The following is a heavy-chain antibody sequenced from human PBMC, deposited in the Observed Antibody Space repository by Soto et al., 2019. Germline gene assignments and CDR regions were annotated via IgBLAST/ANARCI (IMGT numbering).Heavy chain of an antibody. D-gene: IGHD2-8*02. Sequence: AXVKVSCKASGYTFTSYGIRWVRQAPGQGLEWMGWISAYNGNTNYAQKLQGRVTMTTDTSTSTAYMELRSLRSDDTAVYYCARDLVAYYFDYWGQGTLVTVSS. CDR3: ARDLVAYYFDY. J-gene: IGHJ4*02. CDR2: ISAYNGNT. V-gene: IGHV1-18*01. CDR1: GYTFTSYG.